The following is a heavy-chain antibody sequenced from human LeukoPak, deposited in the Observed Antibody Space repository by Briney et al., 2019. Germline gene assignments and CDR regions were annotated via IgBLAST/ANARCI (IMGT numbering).Heavy chain of an antibody. J-gene: IGHJ4*02. CDR1: GFTFSSYG. V-gene: IGHV3-30*18. Sequence: GGSLRLSCAASGFTFSSYGMHWVRQAPGKGLEWVAVISYDGSNKYYADSVKGRFTISRDNSKNTLYLQMNSLRAEDTAVYYCAKDLPGGSYRLDYWGQGTLVTVSS. CDR3: AKDLPGGSYRLDY. D-gene: IGHD1-26*01. CDR2: ISYDGSNK.